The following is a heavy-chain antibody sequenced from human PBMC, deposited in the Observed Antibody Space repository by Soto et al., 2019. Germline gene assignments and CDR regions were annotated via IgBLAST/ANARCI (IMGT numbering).Heavy chain of an antibody. CDR2: ISYDGSNK. V-gene: IGHV3-30-3*01. J-gene: IGHJ4*02. CDR3: ARDPLYYYDSPGY. D-gene: IGHD3-22*01. Sequence: GGSLRLSCAASGFTFSSYAMHWVRQAPGKGLEWVAVISYDGSNKYYADSVKGRFTISRDKSKNTLYLQMNSLRAEDTAVYYCARDPLYYYDSPGYWGQGTLVTVSS. CDR1: GFTFSSYA.